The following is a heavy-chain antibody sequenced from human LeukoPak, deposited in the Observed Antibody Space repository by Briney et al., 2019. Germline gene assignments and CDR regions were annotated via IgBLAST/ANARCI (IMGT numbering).Heavy chain of an antibody. V-gene: IGHV4-30-2*03. CDR2: THHSGSS. CDR1: GDSISSGGYY. Sequence: PSETLSLTCTVSGDSISSGGYYWSWIRQPPGKGLEWIGYTHHSGSSYYNPSLKSRVTISVDTSKNQFSLKLSSVTAADTAVYYCARQGDDFWSGYYTLYSSWFDPWGQGTLVTVSS. CDR3: ARQGDDFWSGYYTLYSSWFDP. D-gene: IGHD3-3*01. J-gene: IGHJ5*02.